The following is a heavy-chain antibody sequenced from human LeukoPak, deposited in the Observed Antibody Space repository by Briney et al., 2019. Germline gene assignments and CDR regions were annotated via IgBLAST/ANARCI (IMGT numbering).Heavy chain of an antibody. J-gene: IGHJ5*02. CDR3: ARGGGRSDDH. Sequence: GGSLRLSCAVSGFTFRNYWMTWVRQAPGKGLEWVANINQDANEKFCVDSVKGRFTISRDNAKNSLYLQMNSLRAEDTAVYYCARGGGRSDDHWGQGTRVTVSS. CDR1: GFTFRNYW. D-gene: IGHD3-10*01. CDR2: INQDANEK. V-gene: IGHV3-7*01.